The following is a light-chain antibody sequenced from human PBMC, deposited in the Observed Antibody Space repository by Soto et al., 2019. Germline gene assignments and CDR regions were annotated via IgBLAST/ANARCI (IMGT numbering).Light chain of an antibody. CDR3: QQYDTSPRT. J-gene: IGKJ1*01. CDR1: QSLRTNS. Sequence: EMVLTQSPGTMSLSLGERATLSCRASQSLRTNSLAWYQQKPGQAPRLLISGVYSRAAGIPDRFSGSGSGTDFTLTISRLEPEDFAVYYCQQYDTSPRTFDQGTKVEIK. V-gene: IGKV3-20*01. CDR2: GVY.